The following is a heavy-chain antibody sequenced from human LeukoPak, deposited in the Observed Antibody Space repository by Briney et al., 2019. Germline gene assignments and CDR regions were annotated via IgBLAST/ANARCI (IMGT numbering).Heavy chain of an antibody. J-gene: IGHJ4*02. CDR3: VGRDSQFDC. CDR2: ISSNSLHI. Sequence: ASLGLSCAASGFTFSSYGIQWVRQAPRKGLEWVSSISSNSLHIFYAVSVKCRITISKVNGKNSLHLQIDYLRAENTAGCYFVGRDSQFDCSGQGTLVTVSS. V-gene: IGHV3-21*01. D-gene: IGHD2-21*02. CDR1: GFTFSSYG.